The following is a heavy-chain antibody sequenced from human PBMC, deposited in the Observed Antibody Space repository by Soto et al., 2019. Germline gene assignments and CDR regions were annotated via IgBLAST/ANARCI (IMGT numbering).Heavy chain of an antibody. CDR2: VYYSGSS. D-gene: IGHD2-2*01. J-gene: IGHJ5*02. CDR3: AKLSCTSSTCYFPSWFDP. Sequence: TLSLTCTVSGDSISGGASFWSWIRQPPGKGLEWIANVYYSGSSYYNPSLKSRLTISVDTTKNQFSLQLKSMTAADTAVYYCAKLSCTSSTCYFPSWFDPWGQGTLVTVSS. V-gene: IGHV4-31*03. CDR1: GDSISGGASF.